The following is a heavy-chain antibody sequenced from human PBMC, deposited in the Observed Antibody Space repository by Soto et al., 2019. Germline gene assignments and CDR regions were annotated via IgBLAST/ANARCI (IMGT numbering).Heavy chain of an antibody. V-gene: IGHV1-69*13. CDR2: IIPIFGTA. J-gene: IGHJ1*01. Sequence: PSVKVSCKASGGTFSSYGISWVRQAPGQGLEWMGGIIPIFGTANYAQKFQGRVTIIADESTSTAYMELSSLRSEDTAVYYCARLIGGRFQHWGQGTLVTVSS. D-gene: IGHD3-3*01. CDR1: GGTFSSYG. CDR3: ARLIGGRFQH.